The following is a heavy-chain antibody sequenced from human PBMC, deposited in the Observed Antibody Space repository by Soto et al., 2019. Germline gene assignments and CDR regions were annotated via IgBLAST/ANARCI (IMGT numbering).Heavy chain of an antibody. Sequence: GEALKISWKGAGYTFTNYCSCWVRQMPGKGLEWMGISYPGDSDTKYNPSFQGQATISADKSITTTYLQWSSLQASDTAIYYRAASIFYSGMDVWGQGTTVTVSS. CDR3: AASIFYSGMDV. CDR2: SYPGDSDT. CDR1: GYTFTNYC. J-gene: IGHJ6*02. V-gene: IGHV5-51*01.